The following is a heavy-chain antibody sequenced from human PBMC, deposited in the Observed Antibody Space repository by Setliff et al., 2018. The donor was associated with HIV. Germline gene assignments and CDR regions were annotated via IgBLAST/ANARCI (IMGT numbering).Heavy chain of an antibody. J-gene: IGHJ2*01. Sequence: SETLSLTCTVSGSSVTNNYWSWIRQAPGKGLEWLGYVHSSGSTNYNPSLKSRVTMSVDTSKNEVSLRLNPVTAADTATYFCARVRFNFDNVRCFDLWGPGTLVTVSS. V-gene: IGHV4-59*02. D-gene: IGHD1-20*01. CDR1: GSSVTNNY. CDR2: VHSSGST. CDR3: ARVRFNFDNVRCFDL.